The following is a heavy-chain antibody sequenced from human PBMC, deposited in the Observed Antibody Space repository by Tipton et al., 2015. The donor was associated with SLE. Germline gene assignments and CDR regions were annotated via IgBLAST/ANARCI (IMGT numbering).Heavy chain of an antibody. J-gene: IGHJ4*02. V-gene: IGHV4-59*01. D-gene: IGHD4-23*01. CDR1: GGSISSYY. CDR2: VFYSGRT. CDR3: ARHYGGNPGFDY. Sequence: TLSLTCTVSGGSISSYYWSWIRQPPGKGLEWIGYVFYSGRTNYNPSLKSRVTISVDTSKNQFSLNLSSVTAADTAVYYCARHYGGNPGFDYWGQGTLVTVSS.